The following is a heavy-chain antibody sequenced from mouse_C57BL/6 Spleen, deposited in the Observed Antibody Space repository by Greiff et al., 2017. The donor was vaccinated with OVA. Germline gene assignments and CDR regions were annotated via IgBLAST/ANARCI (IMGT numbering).Heavy chain of an antibody. D-gene: IGHD2-14*01. CDR1: GYSITSGYY. Sequence: EVQLQQSGPGLVKPSQSLSLTCSVTGYSITSGYYWNWIRQFPGNKLEWMGYISYDGSNNYNPSLKNRISITRDTSKNQFFLKLNSVTTEDTATYYCAREGTPRAMDYWGQGTSVTVSS. J-gene: IGHJ4*01. CDR2: ISYDGSN. CDR3: AREGTPRAMDY. V-gene: IGHV3-6*01.